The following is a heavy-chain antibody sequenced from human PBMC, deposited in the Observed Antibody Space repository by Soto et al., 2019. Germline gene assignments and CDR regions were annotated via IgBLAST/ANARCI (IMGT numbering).Heavy chain of an antibody. J-gene: IGHJ4*02. CDR1: KFIDLGDA. CDR2: ISGSGGST. V-gene: IGHV3-23*01. CDR3: AKGRGYSYNYFDY. Sequence: HPACSERHSVAAAKFIDLGDARSFIRKAPGKGLEWVSAISGSGGSTYYADSVKGRFTISRDNSKNTLYLQMNSLRAEDTAVYYCAKGRGYSYNYFDYWGQGTLVTVSS. D-gene: IGHD5-18*01.